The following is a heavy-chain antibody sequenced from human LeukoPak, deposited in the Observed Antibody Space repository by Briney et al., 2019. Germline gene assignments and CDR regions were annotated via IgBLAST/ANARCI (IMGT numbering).Heavy chain of an antibody. J-gene: IGHJ3*02. CDR2: IIPIFGTA. D-gene: IGHD3-22*01. CDR3: ATGFIGGSGSDAFDI. V-gene: IGHV1-69*13. CDR1: GGSFSSDA. Sequence: EASVKVSGKASGGSFSSDAISWVRQAPGQGLEWMGGIIPIFGTANYAQKFQGRVTITADESTSTAYMELSSLRSEDTAVYYCATGFIGGSGSDAFDIWGQGTMVTVSS.